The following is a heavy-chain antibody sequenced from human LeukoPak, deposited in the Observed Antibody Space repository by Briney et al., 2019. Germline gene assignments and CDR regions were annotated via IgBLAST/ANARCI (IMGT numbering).Heavy chain of an antibody. D-gene: IGHD5-18*01. CDR3: ARGYSYGSYYAMDI. CDR2: ISSSSSTI. J-gene: IGHJ6*02. CDR1: GFTFSSYS. Sequence: QPGGSLRLSCAVSGFTFSSYSMNWVRQAPGKGREWVSYISSSSSTIYYADSVKGRFTISRDNAENSLYLQMNSLRAEDTAVYFCARGYSYGSYYAMDIWGQGTTVTV. V-gene: IGHV3-48*01.